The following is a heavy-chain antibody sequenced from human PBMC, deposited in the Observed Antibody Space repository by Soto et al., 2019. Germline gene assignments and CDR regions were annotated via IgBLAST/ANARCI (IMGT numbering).Heavy chain of an antibody. D-gene: IGHD3-16*01. Sequence: QVQLVQSGSEVKRPGASVRVSCKASGYTFDTYGISWVRQAPGQGLEWMGRISAYNGHTDYAQRFQGRVTMTTDTSTNTVSLELGGMRSDDTAVYYCARGRTWGARDFDFWGQGTLVTVSS. CDR3: ARGRTWGARDFDF. CDR2: ISAYNGHT. J-gene: IGHJ4*02. CDR1: GYTFDTYG. V-gene: IGHV1-18*01.